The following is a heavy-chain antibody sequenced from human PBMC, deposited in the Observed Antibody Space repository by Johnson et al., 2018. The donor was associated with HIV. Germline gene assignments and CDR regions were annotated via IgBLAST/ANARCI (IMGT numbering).Heavy chain of an antibody. CDR2: ISYDGSNK. J-gene: IGHJ3*02. CDR3: ARELGEDDYYDSGGDAFDM. Sequence: QVQLVQSGGGVVQPGRSLRLSCAASGFTFNNYAMHWVRQAPGKGLEWVAVISYDGSNKYYADSVKGRFSISRDTSTNTLYLQVNSLRAEDTAVYSCARELGEDDYYDSGGDAFDMWGRGTMVTVSS. D-gene: IGHD3-22*01. V-gene: IGHV3-30*04. CDR1: GFTFNNYA.